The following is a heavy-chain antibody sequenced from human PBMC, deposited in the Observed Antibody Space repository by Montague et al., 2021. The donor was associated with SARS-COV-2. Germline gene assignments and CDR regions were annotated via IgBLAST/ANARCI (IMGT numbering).Heavy chain of an antibody. V-gene: IGHV3-30*18. CDR1: GFTFSSYD. CDR3: AKDVGFRNFFDY. CDR2: ISYDGSNK. Sequence: SLRLSCAASGFTFSSYDMHWVRQAPGKGLEWVAVISYDGSNKYYADSVKGRFTISRDNSKNTMYLQMNSLRAEDTAVYYCAKDVGFRNFFDYWGQGTLVTVSS. J-gene: IGHJ4*02. D-gene: IGHD1-26*01.